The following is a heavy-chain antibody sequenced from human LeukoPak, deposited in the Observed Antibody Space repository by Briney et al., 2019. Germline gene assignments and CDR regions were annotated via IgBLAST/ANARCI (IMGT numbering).Heavy chain of an antibody. CDR1: GGPISSYY. CDR2: IYYTGST. Sequence: SGTLSLSCAVSGGPISSYYWSWIRQPPGKGLEWIGYIYYTGSTTYNPSLKSRITISVDTSKNQFSLRLRSVTAADTAFYYCARGGGGIAAAHWGQGTLVTVSS. V-gene: IGHV4-59*01. CDR3: ARGGGGIAAAH. J-gene: IGHJ1*01. D-gene: IGHD6-25*01.